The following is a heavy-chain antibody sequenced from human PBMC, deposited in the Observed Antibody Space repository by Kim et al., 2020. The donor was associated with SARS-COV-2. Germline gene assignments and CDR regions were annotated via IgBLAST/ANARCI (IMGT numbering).Heavy chain of an antibody. V-gene: IGHV3-30*18. Sequence: GGSLRLSCAASGFTFSSYGMHWVRQAPGKGLEWVAVISYDGSNKYYADSVKGRFTISRDNSKNTLYLQMNSLRAEDTAVYYCAKEQVKHSGGYSWYYWGQGTLVTVSS. CDR1: GFTFSSYG. CDR3: AKEQVKHSGGYSWYY. CDR2: ISYDGSNK. D-gene: IGHD3-22*01. J-gene: IGHJ4*02.